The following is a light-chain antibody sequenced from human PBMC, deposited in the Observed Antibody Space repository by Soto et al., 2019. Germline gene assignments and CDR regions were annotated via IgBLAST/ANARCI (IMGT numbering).Light chain of an antibody. CDR2: GAS. Sequence: EIVLTQSPATLSLSPGERATLSFRASQSVSSYLAWYQQKPGQAPRLLIYGASTRATDIPDRFSGSGSGTEFTLTIISLQPDDFATYFCQQYNTYSPTTFGPGTKVDIK. V-gene: IGKV3-15*01. J-gene: IGKJ1*01. CDR3: QQYNTYSPTT. CDR1: QSVSSY.